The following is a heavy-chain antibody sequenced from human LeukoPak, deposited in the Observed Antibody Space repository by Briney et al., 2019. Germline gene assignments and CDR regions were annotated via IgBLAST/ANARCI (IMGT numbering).Heavy chain of an antibody. CDR3: AKDQYYDSSGYYYIYGMDV. V-gene: IGHV3-30*04. CDR1: GFTFSRFP. D-gene: IGHD3-22*01. Sequence: GGSLRLSCAASGFTFSRFPIHWVRQAPGKGLEWVAIISYDGRNKYYADSVKGRFTISRDNSKDTLYLQMNSLRAEDMAVYFCAKDQYYDSSGYYYIYGMDVWGQGTTVTVSS. CDR2: ISYDGRNK. J-gene: IGHJ6*02.